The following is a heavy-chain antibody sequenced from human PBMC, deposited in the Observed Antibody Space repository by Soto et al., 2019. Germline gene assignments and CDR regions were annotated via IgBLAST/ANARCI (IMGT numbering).Heavy chain of an antibody. CDR1: GFTFSSYG. CDR2: IWYDGSNK. D-gene: IGHD5-12*01. V-gene: IGHV3-33*01. CDR3: AREEGYSGYDYVLGMDY. Sequence: GGSLRLSCAASGFTFSSYGMHWVRQAPGKGLEWVAVIWYDGSNKYYADSVKGRFTISRDNSKNTLYLQMNSLRAEDTAVYYCAREEGYSGYDYVLGMDYWGQGTLVTVSS. J-gene: IGHJ4*02.